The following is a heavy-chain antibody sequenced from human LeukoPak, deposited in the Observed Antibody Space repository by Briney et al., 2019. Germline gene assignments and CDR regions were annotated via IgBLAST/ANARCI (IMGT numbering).Heavy chain of an antibody. Sequence: GGSLRLSCAASGFSFSNYWMSWVRQAQGKGLEWVANIKQDGSAISYVDSVKGRFTTSRDNAKNSLYLQMNSLRAEDTAVYYCARNRGAGGGYFDYWGQGALVTVSS. V-gene: IGHV3-7*05. CDR1: GFSFSNYW. CDR3: ARNRGAGGGYFDY. J-gene: IGHJ4*02. D-gene: IGHD3-16*01. CDR2: IKQDGSAI.